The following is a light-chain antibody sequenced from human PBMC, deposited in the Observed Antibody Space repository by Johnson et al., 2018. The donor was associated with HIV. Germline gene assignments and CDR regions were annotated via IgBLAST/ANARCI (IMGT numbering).Light chain of an antibody. V-gene: IGLV1-51*01. CDR3: GTWDSSLSASF. Sequence: QSVLTQPPSVSAAPGQKVTISCSGSSSNIGNNYVSWYQQLPGTAPKLLIYDNNKRPSGIPDRFSCSKSGTSATLGITGLQTGDEADYYCGTWDSSLSASFFGTGTKVTVL. J-gene: IGLJ1*01. CDR2: DNN. CDR1: SSNIGNNY.